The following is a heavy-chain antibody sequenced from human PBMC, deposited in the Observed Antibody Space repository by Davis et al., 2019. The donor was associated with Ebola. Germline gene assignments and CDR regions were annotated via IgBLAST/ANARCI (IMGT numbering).Heavy chain of an antibody. Sequence: PGGSLRLSCPASGFTFSSYAITWVRQAPGKGLEWVSGISGSGGTTYYADSVKGRFTISRDNSEKRLYLQMNSLRTEDTAVYYCAASAGTVGKIDFWGQGTLVSVSS. CDR2: ISGSGGTT. CDR1: GFTFSSYA. D-gene: IGHD1-14*01. J-gene: IGHJ4*02. V-gene: IGHV3-23*01. CDR3: AASAGTVGKIDF.